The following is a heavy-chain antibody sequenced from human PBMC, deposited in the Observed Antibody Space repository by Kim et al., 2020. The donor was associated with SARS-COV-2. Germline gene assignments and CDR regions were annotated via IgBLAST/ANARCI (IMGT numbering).Heavy chain of an antibody. CDR3: ARHTFYGDCLWFDP. CDR1: GDSISSSSYY. D-gene: IGHD4-17*01. Sequence: SETLSLTCTVFGDSISSSSYYWGWIRQPPGKGLEWIGSIYYSGSTYYNPSLKSRVTISVDTSKNQFSLKLSSVTAADTAVYYCARHTFYGDCLWFDPWGQGTLVTVSS. CDR2: IYYSGST. V-gene: IGHV4-39*01. J-gene: IGHJ5*02.